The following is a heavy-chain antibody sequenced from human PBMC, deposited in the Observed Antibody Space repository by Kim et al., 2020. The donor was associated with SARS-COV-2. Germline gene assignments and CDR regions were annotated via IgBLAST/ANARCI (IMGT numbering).Heavy chain of an antibody. CDR3: ARLGSGTYGPLDH. Sequence: GGSLRLSCTPSGFTFSNYGMHWVRQYPGKGLEWVAIIWSDGSKKYYRDSVKGRFTISRDNSKNSLYLQMNSLRAEDTAMYYCARLGSGTYGPLDHWGQGVLVTVSS. V-gene: IGHV3-33*01. CDR1: GFTFSNYG. J-gene: IGHJ4*02. CDR2: IWSDGSKK. D-gene: IGHD3-10*01.